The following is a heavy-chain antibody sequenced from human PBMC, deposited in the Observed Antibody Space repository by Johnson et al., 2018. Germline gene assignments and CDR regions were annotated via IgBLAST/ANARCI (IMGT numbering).Heavy chain of an antibody. CDR2: ISYNGKYK. D-gene: IGHD2-21*02. CDR1: GFSFSSYS. CDR3: AGEAVGVNDSVTAGALDI. Sequence: QVQLVESGGGVVQPGRSLGLSCAGSGFSFSSYSIHWVRQAPGKGLEWLTVISYNGKYKFDADSVRGRFTVYRDNSTNSVYLQMSSLRPQDTAVYYCAGEAVGVNDSVTAGALDIRGQGTMVTVSS. J-gene: IGHJ3*02. V-gene: IGHV3-30*04.